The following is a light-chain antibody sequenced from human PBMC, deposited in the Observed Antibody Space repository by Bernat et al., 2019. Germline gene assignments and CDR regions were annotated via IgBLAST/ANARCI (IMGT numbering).Light chain of an antibody. V-gene: IGKV1-16*02. CDR3: QQYYTYPPT. CDR2: AAS. J-gene: IGKJ5*01. Sequence: DIEMTQSPSSLSASIGDRVTINCRASQGISNSLAWFQQPPGKAPKSLIYAASSLRSGVPSKFSGGGSGTNFSLSINSLQPDDFATYYCQQYYTYPPTVGQGTRL. CDR1: QGISNS.